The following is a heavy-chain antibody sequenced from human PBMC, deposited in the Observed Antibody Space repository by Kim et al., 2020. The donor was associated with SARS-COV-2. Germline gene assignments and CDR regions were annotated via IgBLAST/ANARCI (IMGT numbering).Heavy chain of an antibody. CDR2: ISYDGSNK. J-gene: IGHJ4*02. CDR3: ARDLGYSYGLGRWGY. V-gene: IGHV3-30-3*01. Sequence: GGSLRLSCAASGFTFSSYAMHWVRQAPGKGLEWVAVISYDGSNKYYADSVKGRFTISRDNSKNTLYLQMNSLRAEDTAVYYCARDLGYSYGLGRWGYWGQGTLVTVSS. D-gene: IGHD5-18*01. CDR1: GFTFSSYA.